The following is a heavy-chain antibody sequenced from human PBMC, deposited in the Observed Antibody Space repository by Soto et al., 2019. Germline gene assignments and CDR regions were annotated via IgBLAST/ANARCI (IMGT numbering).Heavy chain of an antibody. CDR1: GFTFSSYA. CDR3: ARVGDGYNDAFDI. CDR2: ISYDGSNK. J-gene: IGHJ3*02. V-gene: IGHV3-30-3*01. D-gene: IGHD5-12*01. Sequence: GGSLRLSCAASGFTFSSYAMHWVRQAPGKGLEWVAVISYDGSNKYYADSVKGRFTISRDNSKNTLYLQMNSLRAEDTAVYYCARVGDGYNDAFDIWGQGTMVTVSS.